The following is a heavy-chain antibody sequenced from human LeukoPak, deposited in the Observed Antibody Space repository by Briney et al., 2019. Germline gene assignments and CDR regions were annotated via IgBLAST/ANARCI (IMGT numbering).Heavy chain of an antibody. CDR1: GFTFSNYW. CDR2: INSDGINT. Sequence: GGSLRLSCAASGFTFSNYWMHWVRQAPGKGLVWVSRINSDGINTSYADSVKGRFTISRDNAKNTLNLQMNSLRAEDTAVYYCARVRGGPGYNDYWGQGTLVTVSS. J-gene: IGHJ4*02. D-gene: IGHD2-2*02. CDR3: ARVRGGPGYNDY. V-gene: IGHV3-74*01.